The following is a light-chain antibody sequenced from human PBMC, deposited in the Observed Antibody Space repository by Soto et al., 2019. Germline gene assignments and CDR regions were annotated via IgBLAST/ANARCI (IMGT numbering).Light chain of an antibody. CDR1: KDISSY. Sequence: DIQLTQSPCFLSASVGDRVIITCRASKDISSYLAWYQQRPGKVPRFLTHAASTLQSGVPSRFSAAGSGTTFTLTISSLQPEDIATYYCQPLNRFPRTFGQGTKVEV. V-gene: IGKV1-9*01. CDR2: AAS. CDR3: QPLNRFPRT. J-gene: IGKJ1*01.